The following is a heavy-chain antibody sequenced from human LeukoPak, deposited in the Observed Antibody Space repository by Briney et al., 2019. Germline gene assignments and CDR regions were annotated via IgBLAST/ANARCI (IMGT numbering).Heavy chain of an antibody. J-gene: IGHJ4*02. CDR3: AHTVWSGNYFDY. CDR2: INSDGRST. D-gene: IGHD3-3*01. V-gene: IGHV3-74*01. CDR1: GFTFSTSW. Sequence: GGSLRLSCAASGFTFSTSWMHWVRQVPGKGLVWVSRINSDGRSTDYADSVKGRFTISRDNTKNTLYPQMNSLRVEDTAMYYCAHTVWSGNYFDYWGQGTLVTVSS.